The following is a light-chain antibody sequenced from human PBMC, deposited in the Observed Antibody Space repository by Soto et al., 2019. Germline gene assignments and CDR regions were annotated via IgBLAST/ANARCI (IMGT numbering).Light chain of an antibody. Sequence: QSALTQPASVSGSPGQSITISCTGTSSDVGGYDSASWYQQHPGKAPKLMIYEVSNRPSGVSSRFSGSKSGNTASLTISGLQAEDEADYYCSSYTSSSTVGVFGGGTKLTVL. V-gene: IGLV2-14*01. CDR2: EVS. CDR3: SSYTSSSTVGV. CDR1: SSDVGGYDS. J-gene: IGLJ2*01.